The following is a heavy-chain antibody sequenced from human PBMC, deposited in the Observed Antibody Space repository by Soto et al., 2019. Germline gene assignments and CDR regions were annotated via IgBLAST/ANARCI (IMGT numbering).Heavy chain of an antibody. CDR3: ATSIAAAGPGYFDY. D-gene: IGHD6-13*01. CDR2: IIPIFGTA. CDR1: GGTFSSYA. V-gene: IGHV1-69*13. J-gene: IGHJ4*02. Sequence: SVKVSCKASGGTFSSYAISWVRQAPGQGLEWMGGIIPIFGTANYAQKFQGRVTITADESTSTAYMELSSLRSEDTAVYYCATSIAAAGPGYFDYWGQGTLVTAPQ.